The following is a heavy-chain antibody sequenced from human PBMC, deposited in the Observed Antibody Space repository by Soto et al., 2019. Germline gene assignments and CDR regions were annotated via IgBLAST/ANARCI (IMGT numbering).Heavy chain of an antibody. V-gene: IGHV4-39*07. Sequence: SDTLSLTCPFSGFSRIRSIYYLGWIRTPPGKGLEWIGSIYYSGSTYYNPSLKSRVTISVDTSKNQFSLKLSSVTAADTAVYYCARDGGGYDPSFDYWGQGNLVTVS. CDR2: IYYSGST. CDR1: GFSRIRSIYY. J-gene: IGHJ4*02. D-gene: IGHD5-12*01. CDR3: ARDGGGYDPSFDY.